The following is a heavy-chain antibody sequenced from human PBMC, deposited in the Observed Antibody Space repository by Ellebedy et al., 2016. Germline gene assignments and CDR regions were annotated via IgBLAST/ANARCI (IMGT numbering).Heavy chain of an antibody. CDR1: GFTFADYA. J-gene: IGHJ6*02. CDR2: ISWNSGSI. V-gene: IGHV3-9*01. D-gene: IGHD2-15*01. Sequence: GGSLRLSCAASGFTFADYAMHWVRQAPGKGLEWVSGISWNSGSIGYADSVKGRFTISRDNAKNSLYLQMNSLRAEDTAVYYCAREHAEAAHVAPCMDVWGQGTTVTVSS. CDR3: AREHAEAAHVAPCMDV.